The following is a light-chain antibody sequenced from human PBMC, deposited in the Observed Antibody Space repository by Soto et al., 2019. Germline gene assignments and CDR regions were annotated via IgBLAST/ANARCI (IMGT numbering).Light chain of an antibody. V-gene: IGKV1-39*01. CDR2: AAS. J-gene: IGKJ1*01. CDR3: QQSYSTPPGT. CDR1: QSIVTY. Sequence: DIQMTQSPSSLSASVGDRVTITYRASQSIVTYLNWYLQKLGKPPKLLIYAASNLQSGVLSRFSGRGCGTDFTLTISSQQAEDFATYFCQQSYSTPPGTFGQGTKVDIK.